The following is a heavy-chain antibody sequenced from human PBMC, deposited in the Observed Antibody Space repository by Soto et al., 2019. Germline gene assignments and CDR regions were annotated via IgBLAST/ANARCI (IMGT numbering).Heavy chain of an antibody. J-gene: IGHJ3*02. D-gene: IGHD1-26*01. CDR3: ATPPHRVGATDDAFDI. V-gene: IGHV1-24*01. CDR1: GYTLTELS. Sequence: ASVKVSCKVSGYTLTELSMHWVRQAPGKGLERMGGFDPEDGETIYAQKFQGRVTMTEDTSTDTAYMELSSLRSEDTAVYYCATPPHRVGATDDAFDIWGQGTMVTVSS. CDR2: FDPEDGET.